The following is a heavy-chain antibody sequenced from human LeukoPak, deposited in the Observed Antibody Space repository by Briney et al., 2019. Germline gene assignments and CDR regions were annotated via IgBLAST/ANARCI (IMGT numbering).Heavy chain of an antibody. V-gene: IGHV4-39*01. CDR1: GGSISGSSYY. D-gene: IGHD2-8*01. CDR3: ARVLTGYARNFDY. Sequence: SETLSLTCTVSGGSISGSSYYWGWIRQPPGKGLEWLGSIFYSGSTYYNPSLKSRVTISVDTSKNQFSLKLSSVTAADTAVYYCARVLTGYARNFDYWGQGTLVTVSS. J-gene: IGHJ4*02. CDR2: IFYSGST.